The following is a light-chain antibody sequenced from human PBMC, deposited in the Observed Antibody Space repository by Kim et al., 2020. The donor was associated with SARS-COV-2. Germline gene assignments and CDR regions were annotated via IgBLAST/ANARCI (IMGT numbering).Light chain of an antibody. CDR2: DVT. V-gene: IGLV2-14*03. CDR1: LSYGGGLTY. CDR3: SSYTRSTTNYV. J-gene: IGLJ1*01. Sequence: SITMPGPGTLSYGGGLTYFPWHQQHPGKAPKLMIYDVTNRPSVVSNRFSGSKSGHTASLTISGLQAEDEADYYCSSYTRSTTNYVFGTGTKVTVL.